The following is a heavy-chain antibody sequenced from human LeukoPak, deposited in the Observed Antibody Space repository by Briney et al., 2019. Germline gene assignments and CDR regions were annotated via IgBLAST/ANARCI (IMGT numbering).Heavy chain of an antibody. CDR1: GFTFSSLG. Sequence: GGTLRLSCAASGFTFSSLGMSWLRQAPGKGLEWVSAISSTGGTAYYADSVKGRFTISRDNSKNTLYLQMNSLRAEDTAIYYCAKNGDRGAYCSGGSCYPYYYYNMDVWGKGTTVTISS. CDR2: ISSTGGTA. J-gene: IGHJ6*03. D-gene: IGHD2-15*01. CDR3: AKNGDRGAYCSGGSCYPYYYYNMDV. V-gene: IGHV3-23*01.